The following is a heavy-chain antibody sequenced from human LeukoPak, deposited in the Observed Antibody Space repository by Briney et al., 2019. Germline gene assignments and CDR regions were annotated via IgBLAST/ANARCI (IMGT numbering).Heavy chain of an antibody. CDR3: ARGGYYDSSGYIPADY. D-gene: IGHD3-22*01. J-gene: IGHJ4*02. V-gene: IGHV1-2*02. Sequence: ASVKISCKASGYTFTGYYMHWVRQAPGQGLEGMGWINPNSGGTNYAQKFQGRVTMTRDTSISTAYMELSRLRSDDTAVYYCARGGYYDSSGYIPADYWGQGTLVTVSS. CDR2: INPNSGGT. CDR1: GYTFTGYY.